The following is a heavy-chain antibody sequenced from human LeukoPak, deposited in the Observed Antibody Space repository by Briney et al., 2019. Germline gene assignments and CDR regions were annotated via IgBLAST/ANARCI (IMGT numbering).Heavy chain of an antibody. Sequence: ASVKVSCKASGYTFTGYYMHWVRQAPGQGLEWMGWINPNSGGTNYAQKFQGRVTMTRDTSISTAYMELSRLRSDDTAVYYCARADYCSGGSCYSGNFDYWGQGTLVTVSS. CDR1: GYTFTGYY. CDR3: ARADYCSGGSCYSGNFDY. J-gene: IGHJ4*02. D-gene: IGHD2-15*01. CDR2: INPNSGGT. V-gene: IGHV1-2*02.